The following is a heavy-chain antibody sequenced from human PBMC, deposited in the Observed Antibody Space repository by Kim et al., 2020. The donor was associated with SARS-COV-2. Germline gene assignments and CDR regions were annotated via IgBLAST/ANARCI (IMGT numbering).Heavy chain of an antibody. CDR2: INHSGST. Sequence: SETLSLTCAVYGGSFSGYYWSWIRQPPGKGLEWIGEINHSGSTNYNPSLKSRVTISVDTSKNQFSLKLSSVTAADTAVYYCARVQRNPRIRLGLSLRDYWYFDLWGRGTLVTVSS. CDR3: ARVQRNPRIRLGLSLRDYWYFDL. J-gene: IGHJ2*01. V-gene: IGHV4-34*01. CDR1: GGSFSGYY. D-gene: IGHD1-1*01.